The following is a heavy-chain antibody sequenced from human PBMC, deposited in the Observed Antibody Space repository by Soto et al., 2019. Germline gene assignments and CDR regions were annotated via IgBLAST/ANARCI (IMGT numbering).Heavy chain of an antibody. CDR2: VFYTGST. J-gene: IGHJ5*02. Sequence: PSETLSLTCTVSGGSISSYHRSWIRQSPGKGLEWIGYVFYTGSTKYNPALKRRVTISVDTSKNQFSLKLSPVSAADTGLYYCARSYSGTFYGYDTWGQGILVTVSS. CDR1: GGSISSYH. V-gene: IGHV4-59*01. CDR3: ARSYSGTFYGYDT. D-gene: IGHD1-26*01.